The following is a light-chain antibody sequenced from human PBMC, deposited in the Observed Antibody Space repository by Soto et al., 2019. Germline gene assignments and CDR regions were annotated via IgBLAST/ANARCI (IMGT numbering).Light chain of an antibody. J-gene: IGLJ2*01. CDR2: EGT. CDR1: SSDIGRHKF. CDR3: SSSTNTNTLVI. V-gene: IGLV2-14*01. Sequence: QSALTQPASVSGSPGQSITISCTGTSSDIGRHKFVSWFQQHPGKAPKLMIFEGTNRPSGVSNRFSGSKSGNTASLTISGLQAEDEAIYFCSSSTNTNTLVIFGGGTKLTVL.